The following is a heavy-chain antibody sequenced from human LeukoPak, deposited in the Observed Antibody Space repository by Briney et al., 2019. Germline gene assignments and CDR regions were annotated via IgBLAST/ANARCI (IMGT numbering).Heavy chain of an antibody. CDR3: ARDLSDGPSYCSSTSCNGGFDY. J-gene: IGHJ4*02. CDR2: ISYDGSNK. CDR1: GFTFSSYA. V-gene: IGHV3-30-3*01. D-gene: IGHD2-2*01. Sequence: PGGSLRLSCAASGFTFSSYAMHWVRQAPGKGLEWVAVISYDGSNKYYADSVKGRFTIPRDNSKTTLYLQMNSLRAEDTAVYYCARDLSDGPSYCSSTSCNGGFDYWGQGTLVTVSS.